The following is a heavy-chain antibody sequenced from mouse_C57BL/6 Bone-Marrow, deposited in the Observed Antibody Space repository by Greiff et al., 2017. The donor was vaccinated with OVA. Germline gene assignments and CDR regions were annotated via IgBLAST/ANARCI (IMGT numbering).Heavy chain of an antibody. CDR3: ARGIYYGRGAMDY. D-gene: IGHD1-1*01. CDR2: IYPGDGDT. V-gene: IGHV1-82*01. J-gene: IGHJ4*01. Sequence: VQLQESGPELVKPGASVKISCKASGYAFSSSWMHWVKQRPGKGLEWIGRIYPGDGDTNYNGKFKGKATMTADKSSSTAYMQLSSLTSEDAAVYFCARGIYYGRGAMDYWGQGTSGTVSS. CDR1: GYAFSSSW.